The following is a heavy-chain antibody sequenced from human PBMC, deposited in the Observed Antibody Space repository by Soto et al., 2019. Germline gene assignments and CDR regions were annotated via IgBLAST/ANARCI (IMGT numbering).Heavy chain of an antibody. J-gene: IGHJ4*02. CDR3: VRVYGEIDY. CDR2: MNPKSGNT. D-gene: IGHD4-17*01. V-gene: IGHV1-8*01. Sequence: QVQLVQSGAEVKKPGASVKVSCKASGYTFTNYDINWVRQATGQGLEWMGWMNPKSGNTGYAQQFQGRVIMPRSTSISTAYMEPSSLRSEDTAVYYCVRVYGEIDYWGQGTLVTVSS. CDR1: GYTFTNYD.